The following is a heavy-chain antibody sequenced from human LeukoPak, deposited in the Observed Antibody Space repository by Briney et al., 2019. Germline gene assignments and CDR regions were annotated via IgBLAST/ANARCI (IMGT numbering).Heavy chain of an antibody. V-gene: IGHV1-18*01. J-gene: IGHJ3*02. CDR1: GGTFSSYA. CDR2: ISTYNGNT. CDR3: TRDSRRHDGFDI. D-gene: IGHD1-1*01. Sequence: ASVKVSCKASGGTFSSYAISWVRQAPGQGLEWMGWISTYNGNTNYAQKIQGRVTMTTDTSTNTAYMELRSLRSDDTAVYYCTRDSRRHDGFDIWGQGTMVTVSS.